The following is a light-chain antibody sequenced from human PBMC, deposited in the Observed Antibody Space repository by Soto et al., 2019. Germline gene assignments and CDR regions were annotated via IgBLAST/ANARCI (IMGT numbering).Light chain of an antibody. CDR2: EVS. J-gene: IGLJ2*01. CDR1: SSDVGGYNY. CDR3: KSYTSSSTRV. Sequence: QSVLTQPASVSGSPRQSISISCTGTSSDVGGYNYVSWYQQHPGKAPKLMIYEVSNRPSGVSNRFSGSKSGNTATLTISVLQAEDEADYYCKSYTSSSTRVFGGATKLTVL. V-gene: IGLV2-14*01.